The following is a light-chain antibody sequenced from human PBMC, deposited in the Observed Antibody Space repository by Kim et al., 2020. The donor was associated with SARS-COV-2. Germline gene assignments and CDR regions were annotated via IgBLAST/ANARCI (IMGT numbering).Light chain of an antibody. CDR2: YVS. J-gene: IGLJ1*01. Sequence: QSLTISCTGTNSDVGDYDYVSWYQQHPGKAPKLIIFYVSIRPSGVSSRFSGSKSGNTASLTISGLQDEDEADYYCCSYARGSAYVFGTGTKVTVL. CDR1: NSDVGDYDY. V-gene: IGLV2-14*04. CDR3: CSYARGSAYV.